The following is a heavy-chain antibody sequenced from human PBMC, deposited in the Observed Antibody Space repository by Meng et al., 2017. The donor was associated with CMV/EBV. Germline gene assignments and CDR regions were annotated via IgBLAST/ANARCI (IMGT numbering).Heavy chain of an antibody. CDR1: GGTFSSYA. D-gene: IGHD2-2*01. Sequence: SVTVSCKASGGTFSSYAISWVRQAPGQGLEWMGGIIPIFGTANYAKKFQGRVTITPDESTSTAYMELSSLRSEDTAVYYCARQIPRYCSSTSCLTLNWFDPWGQGTLVTVSS. J-gene: IGHJ5*02. CDR3: ARQIPRYCSSTSCLTLNWFDP. V-gene: IGHV1-69*13. CDR2: IIPIFGTA.